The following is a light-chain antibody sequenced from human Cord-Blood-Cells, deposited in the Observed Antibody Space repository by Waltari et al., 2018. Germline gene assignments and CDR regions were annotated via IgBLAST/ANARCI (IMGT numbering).Light chain of an antibody. J-gene: IGLJ2*01. CDR1: SSDVGGYNY. CDR2: EVS. Sequence: QSALTQPASASGSPGQSVTISCTGTSSDVGGYNYVSWYQQHPGKAPELMLYEVSNRPSGVPYRFSGSKSGNTASLTVSGLQAEDEADYYCSSYASSSTWVVGGGTKLTVL. V-gene: IGLV2-14*01. CDR3: SSYASSSTWV.